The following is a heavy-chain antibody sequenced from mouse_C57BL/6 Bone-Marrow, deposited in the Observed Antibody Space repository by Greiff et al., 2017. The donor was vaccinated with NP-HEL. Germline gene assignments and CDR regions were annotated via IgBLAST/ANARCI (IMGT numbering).Heavy chain of an antibody. D-gene: IGHD2-4*01. CDR1: GYTFTDYN. Sequence: VQLKESGPELVKPGASVKMSCKASGYTFTDYNMHWVKQSHGKSLEWIGYINPNNGGTSYNQKFKGKATLTVNKSSSTAYMELRSLTSEDSAVYYCARSNDYDATWFAYWGQGTLVTVSA. CDR3: ARSNDYDATWFAY. CDR2: INPNNGGT. V-gene: IGHV1-22*01. J-gene: IGHJ3*01.